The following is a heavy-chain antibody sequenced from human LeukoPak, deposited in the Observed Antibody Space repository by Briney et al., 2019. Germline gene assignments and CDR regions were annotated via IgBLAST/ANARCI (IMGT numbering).Heavy chain of an antibody. CDR2: INPTGGST. CDR1: GYTFTNYY. Sequence: ASVKVSCKASGYTFTNYYIHWVRQAPGQGLEWMGFINPTGGSTSYAQQFQGRLTMTADESTSTAYMELSSLRSEDTAVYFCARGGVGLAVAAYFDFWGQGTLVTVSS. D-gene: IGHD6-19*01. V-gene: IGHV1-46*01. CDR3: ARGGVGLAVAAYFDF. J-gene: IGHJ4*02.